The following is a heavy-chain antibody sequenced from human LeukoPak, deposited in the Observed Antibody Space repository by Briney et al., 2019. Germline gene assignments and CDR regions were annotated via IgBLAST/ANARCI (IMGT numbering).Heavy chain of an antibody. V-gene: IGHV4-4*07. Sequence: SETLSLTCSVPGGSISNYYWSWIRQPPGKGLEWIGRIYTSGSTNYNPSLKSRVTMSVDTSKNQFSLKLSSVTAADTAVYYCARVRYQYYYYGMDVWGQGTTVTVSS. CDR3: ARVRYQYYYYGMDV. D-gene: IGHD2-2*01. J-gene: IGHJ6*02. CDR1: GGSISNYY. CDR2: IYTSGST.